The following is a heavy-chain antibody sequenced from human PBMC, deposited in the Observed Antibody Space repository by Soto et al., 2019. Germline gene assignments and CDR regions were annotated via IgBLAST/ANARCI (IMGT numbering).Heavy chain of an antibody. J-gene: IGHJ3*01. V-gene: IGHV4-4*02. Sequence: QVQLQESGPGLVKPSGTLSLTCAVSCDSISSPKWWTCLRQPPGKGLEWIGDSLHSGTTNYNPSLKRRVTLSGAKPKNQFSLTLTSVTAEDPAIYYCAYSSGWYSHYVWGQGTSVTVSS. CDR3: AYSSGWYSHYV. D-gene: IGHD6-19*01. CDR2: SLHSGTT. CDR1: CDSISSPKW.